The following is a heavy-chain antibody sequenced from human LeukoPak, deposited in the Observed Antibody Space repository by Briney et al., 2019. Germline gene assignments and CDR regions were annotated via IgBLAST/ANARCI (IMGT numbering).Heavy chain of an antibody. Sequence: GGSLRLSCAASGFTFSSYAMHWVRQAPGKGLEWVAVISYDGSNKYYADSVKGRFTISRDNSKNTLYLQMNSLRAEDTAVYYCAKNGPMIVVGDWFDPWGQGTLVTVSS. CDR3: AKNGPMIVVGDWFDP. CDR1: GFTFSSYA. J-gene: IGHJ5*02. D-gene: IGHD3-22*01. CDR2: ISYDGSNK. V-gene: IGHV3-30-3*02.